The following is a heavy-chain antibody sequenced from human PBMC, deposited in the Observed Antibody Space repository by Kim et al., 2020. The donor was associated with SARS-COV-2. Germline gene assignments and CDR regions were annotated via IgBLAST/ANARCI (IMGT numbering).Heavy chain of an antibody. Sequence: GSLRLSCTASGFTFSSYDIHWVRQAPGKGLEWVALVSHDGTQRSHADSVKGRFTISRDNSKKTLYLQMNSLRHEDTAVYYCARVGPMIGGIIVNYYAMDVWGHGTTVTVSS. J-gene: IGHJ6*02. D-gene: IGHD3-10*01. V-gene: IGHV3-30*03. CDR2: VSHDGTQR. CDR3: ARVGPMIGGIIVNYYAMDV. CDR1: GFTFSSYD.